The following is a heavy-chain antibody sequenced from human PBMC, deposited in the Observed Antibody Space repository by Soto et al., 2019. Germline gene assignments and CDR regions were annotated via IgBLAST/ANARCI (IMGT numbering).Heavy chain of an antibody. Sequence: QVQLVQSGAEVKKPGASVKVSCKASGYTFTSYGISWVRQAPGQGLEWMGWISAYNGNTNYAQKLQGRVTMTTDTSTNTAYMELRSLRSDDTAVYYCARDRSGDIVVVPAAIRGYYYGMDVWGQGTTVTVSS. CDR3: ARDRSGDIVVVPAAIRGYYYGMDV. CDR1: GYTFTSYG. J-gene: IGHJ6*02. CDR2: ISAYNGNT. V-gene: IGHV1-18*01. D-gene: IGHD2-2*01.